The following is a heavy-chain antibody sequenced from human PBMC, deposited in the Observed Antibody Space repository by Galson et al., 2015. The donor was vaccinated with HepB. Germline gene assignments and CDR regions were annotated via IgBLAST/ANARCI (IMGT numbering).Heavy chain of an antibody. CDR2: INPKTGGT. CDR1: GYTFTGYY. Sequence: SVKVSCKASGYTFTGYYMHWVRQAPGQGLEYMGWINPKTGGTKYEQKFQGRIIMTRDTSISTAYMELSSLRSDDTAVYHWATGWGCTTTGCAGVAFDLWGQGTMVTVSS. J-gene: IGHJ3*01. D-gene: IGHD2-2*01. V-gene: IGHV1-2*02. CDR3: ATGWGCTTTGCAGVAFDL.